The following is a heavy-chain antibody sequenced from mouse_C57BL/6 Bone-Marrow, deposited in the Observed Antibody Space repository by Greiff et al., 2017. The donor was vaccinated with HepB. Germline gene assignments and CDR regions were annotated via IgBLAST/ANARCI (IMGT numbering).Heavy chain of an antibody. CDR1: GFNIKDDY. J-gene: IGHJ4*01. V-gene: IGHV14-4*01. Sequence: VQLQQSGAELVRPGASVKLSCTASGFNIKDDYMHWVKQRPEQGLEWIGWIDPENGDTEYASKFQGKATITADTSSNTAYLQLSSLTSEDTAVYYCTTYCYYAMDYWGQGTSVTVSP. CDR2: IDPENGDT. CDR3: TTYCYYAMDY.